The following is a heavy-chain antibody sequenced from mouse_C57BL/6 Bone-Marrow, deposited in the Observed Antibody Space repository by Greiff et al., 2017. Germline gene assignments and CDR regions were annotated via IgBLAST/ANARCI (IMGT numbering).Heavy chain of an antibody. CDR3: ARRGDYYAMDY. CDR2: IYPRSGYT. CDR1: GYTFTSYG. J-gene: IGHJ4*01. V-gene: IGHV1-81*01. Sequence: QVQLQESGAELARPGASVKLSCKASGYTFTSYGISWVKQRTGQGLEWIGEIYPRSGYTYYNEKFKGKATLTADKSSSTAYMELRSLTSEDSAVYFCARRGDYYAMDYWGQGTSVTVSS.